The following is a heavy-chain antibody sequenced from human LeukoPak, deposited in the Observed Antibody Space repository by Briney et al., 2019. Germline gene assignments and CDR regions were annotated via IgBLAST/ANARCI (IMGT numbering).Heavy chain of an antibody. CDR1: GFTFSSYA. D-gene: IGHD2-15*01. CDR3: AKQDFGYYYYYYMDV. J-gene: IGHJ6*03. CDR2: ISGSGGST. Sequence: GGSLRLSCAASGFTFSSYAMSWVRQAPGKGLEWVSAISGSGGSTYYADSVKGRFTISRGNSKNTLYLQMNSLRAEDTAVYYCAKQDFGYYYYYYMDVWGKGTTVTVSS. V-gene: IGHV3-23*01.